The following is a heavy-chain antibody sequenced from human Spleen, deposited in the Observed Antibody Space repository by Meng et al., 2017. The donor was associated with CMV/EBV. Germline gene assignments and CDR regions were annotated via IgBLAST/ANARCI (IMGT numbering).Heavy chain of an antibody. Sequence: GSLRLSCTVSGGSISPYYWSWIRQPPGKGLEWIGYIYYTGSTNYNPSLRSRVTISVDTSKKQFSLKLSSVTAADTAVYYCARAKDYYDFWNGYSAAGGFDYWGQGTLVTVSS. CDR1: GGSISPYY. CDR3: ARAKDYYDFWNGYSAAGGFDY. CDR2: IYYTGST. D-gene: IGHD3-3*01. J-gene: IGHJ4*02. V-gene: IGHV4-59*01.